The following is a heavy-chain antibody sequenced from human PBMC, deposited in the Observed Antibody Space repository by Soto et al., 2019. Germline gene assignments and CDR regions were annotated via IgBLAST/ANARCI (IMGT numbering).Heavy chain of an antibody. CDR1: GGSFSSYI. CDR2: IIPIFGAA. J-gene: IGHJ5*02. V-gene: IGHV1-69*01. D-gene: IGHD2-2*01. Sequence: QVQLVQSGAEVKKPGSSVKVSCKASGGSFSSYIMSWVRQAPGQGLVWMGGIIPIFGAATYAQKFQDRVTVTADESTRTAYMELSSLRSEDTALYYCARAYASNKYWFDPWGQGTLVTVSS. CDR3: ARAYASNKYWFDP.